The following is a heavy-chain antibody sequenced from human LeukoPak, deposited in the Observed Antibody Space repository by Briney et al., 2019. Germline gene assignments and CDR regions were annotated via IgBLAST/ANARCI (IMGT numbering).Heavy chain of an antibody. D-gene: IGHD1-26*01. CDR1: GYTFTADY. Sequence: ASVKVSCKASGYTFTADYIHRMRQAPGQGLEWMGWFNPNSGDSNFAQKFQGRVTMTRDTSTSTAYVELSRLRSDDTAVYYCARARASAHFDSWGQGTLVTVFS. V-gene: IGHV1-2*02. CDR2: FNPNSGDS. CDR3: ARARASAHFDS. J-gene: IGHJ4*02.